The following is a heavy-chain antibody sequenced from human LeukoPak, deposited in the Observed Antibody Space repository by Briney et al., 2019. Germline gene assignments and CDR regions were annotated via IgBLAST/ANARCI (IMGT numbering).Heavy chain of an antibody. D-gene: IGHD3-22*01. V-gene: IGHV4-34*01. CDR1: GGSFSGYY. J-gene: IGHJ5*02. CDR3: ASPTYYYDSSGLTSLNWFDP. Sequence: SETLSLTCAGYGGSFSGYYWSWIRQPPGKGLEWIGEINHSGSTNYNPSLKSRVTISVDTSKNQFSLKLSSVTAADTAVYYCASPTYYYDSSGLTSLNWFDPWGQGTLVTVSS. CDR2: INHSGST.